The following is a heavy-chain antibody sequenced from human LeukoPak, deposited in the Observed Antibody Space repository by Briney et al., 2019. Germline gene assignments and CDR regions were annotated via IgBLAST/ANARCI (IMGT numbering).Heavy chain of an antibody. J-gene: IGHJ3*02. CDR3: ALIGDSGTADAFDI. V-gene: IGHV2-70*11. D-gene: IGHD6-13*01. CDR2: IDWDDDK. CDR1: GFSLITTGMC. Sequence: SGPALVKPTQTLTLTCTFSGFSLITTGMCVSWIRQPPGKALEWLARIDWDDDKYYSTSLETRLTISEDTSKNQAVLTMTNMDPLDTATYYCALIGDSGTADAFDIWGQGTMVTVSS.